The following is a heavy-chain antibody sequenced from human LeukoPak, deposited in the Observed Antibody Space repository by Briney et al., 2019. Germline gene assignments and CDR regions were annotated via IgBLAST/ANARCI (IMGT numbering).Heavy chain of an antibody. CDR1: GFTFSSYW. J-gene: IGHJ6*04. CDR2: IKQDGSEK. CDR3: AREGITMVRGVEERGV. D-gene: IGHD3-10*01. Sequence: GGSLRLSCAASGFTFSSYWMSWVRQAPGKGLEWVANIKQDGSEKYYVDSVKGRFTIPRDNAKNSLYLQMNSLRAEDTAVYYCAREGITMVRGVEERGVWGKGTTVTISS. V-gene: IGHV3-7*01.